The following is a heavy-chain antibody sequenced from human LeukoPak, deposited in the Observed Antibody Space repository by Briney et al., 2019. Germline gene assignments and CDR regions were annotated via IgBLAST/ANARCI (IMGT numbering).Heavy chain of an antibody. CDR2: FDPEDGET. V-gene: IGHV1-69-2*01. CDR3: ATGGGYYYDSSGYMIAY. Sequence: ASVKISCKVSGYTFTDYYMHWVQQAPGKGLEWMGGFDPEDGETIYAQKFQGRVTMTEDTSTDTAYMELSSLRSEDTAVYYCATGGGYYYDSSGYMIAYWGQGTLVTVSS. J-gene: IGHJ4*02. CDR1: GYTFTDYY. D-gene: IGHD3-22*01.